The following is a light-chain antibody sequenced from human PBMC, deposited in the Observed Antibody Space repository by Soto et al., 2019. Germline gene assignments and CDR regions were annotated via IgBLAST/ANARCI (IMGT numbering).Light chain of an antibody. J-gene: IGKJ4*01. CDR2: DAS. V-gene: IGKV3-15*01. CDR1: QSVNNN. Sequence: EIVMTQSPATLSVSPGERATLSCRASQSVNNNLAWYQQKPGQAPRLLIYDASTRATGIPARLSGSGSGTDFTLTISSLQSEDFAVYYCQQYNNRPLTFGGGTKVDIK. CDR3: QQYNNRPLT.